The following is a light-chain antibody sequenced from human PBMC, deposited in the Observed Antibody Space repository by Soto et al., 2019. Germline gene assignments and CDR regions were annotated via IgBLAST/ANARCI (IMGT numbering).Light chain of an antibody. CDR2: DAS. CDR1: QDIAKN. CDR3: QQYDNLLPIT. Sequence: GDRVTITCQASQDIAKNLNWYQQKPGKAPKLLIYDASSLQTGVPSRFSGSGSATHFTFTISSLQSEDIATYYCQQYDNLLPITFGQGTRLEIK. V-gene: IGKV1-33*01. J-gene: IGKJ5*01.